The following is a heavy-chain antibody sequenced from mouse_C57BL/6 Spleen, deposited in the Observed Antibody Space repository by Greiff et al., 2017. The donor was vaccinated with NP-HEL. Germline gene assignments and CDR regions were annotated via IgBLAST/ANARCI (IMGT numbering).Heavy chain of an antibody. J-gene: IGHJ2*01. CDR2: IDPSDSYT. D-gene: IGHD2-5*01. CDR3: ARRDSNHEDYFDD. CDR1: GYTFTSYW. V-gene: IGHV1-69*01. Sequence: QVQLQQPGAELVMPGASVKLSCKASGYTFTSYWMHWVKQRPGQGLEWIGEIDPSDSYTNYNQKFKGKSTLTVDKSSSTAYMQLSSLTSEDAAVYYCARRDSNHEDYFDDWGQGTTLTVSS.